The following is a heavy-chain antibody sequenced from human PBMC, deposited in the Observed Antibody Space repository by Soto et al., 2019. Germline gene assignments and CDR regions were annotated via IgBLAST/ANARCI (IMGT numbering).Heavy chain of an antibody. D-gene: IGHD6-19*01. J-gene: IGHJ4*01. CDR1: RFRFSAYG. CDR3: VKGGYKTGWSPFDH. CDR2: ISDDGKTQ. V-gene: IGHV3-30*18. Sequence: QVKLVESGGAVVQSGRSLRLSCTASRFRFSAYGMHWVRQAPGKGLEWVALISDDGKTQFLTDSVEGRFTISRDNSRNTLYLQMKSLRPKDTAVYYCVKGGYKTGWSPFDHCGHGTRVTVSS.